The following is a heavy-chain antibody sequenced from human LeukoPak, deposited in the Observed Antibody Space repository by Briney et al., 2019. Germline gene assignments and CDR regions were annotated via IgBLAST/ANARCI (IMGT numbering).Heavy chain of an antibody. Sequence: ASVKVSCKASGYTFTSYDINWVRQATGQGLEWMGWMNPNSGNTGHAQKFQGRVTMTRNTSISTAYMELSSLRSEDTAVYYCARGCSSWYGNYYYYMDVWGKGTTVTVSS. D-gene: IGHD6-13*01. CDR3: ARGCSSWYGNYYYYMDV. CDR2: MNPNSGNT. J-gene: IGHJ6*03. CDR1: GYTFTSYD. V-gene: IGHV1-8*01.